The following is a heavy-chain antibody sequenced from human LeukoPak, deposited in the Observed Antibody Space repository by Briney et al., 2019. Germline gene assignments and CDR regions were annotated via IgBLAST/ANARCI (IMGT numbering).Heavy chain of an antibody. D-gene: IGHD3-10*01. J-gene: IGHJ3*02. Sequence: GGSLRLSCAASGFTFSSYATHWVRQAPGKGLEWVAVISYDGSNKYYADSVKGRFTISRDISKNTLYLQMNSLRAEDTAVYYCARSYYYGSGSTDAFDIWGQGTMVTVSS. V-gene: IGHV3-30*04. CDR1: GFTFSSYA. CDR3: ARSYYYGSGSTDAFDI. CDR2: ISYDGSNK.